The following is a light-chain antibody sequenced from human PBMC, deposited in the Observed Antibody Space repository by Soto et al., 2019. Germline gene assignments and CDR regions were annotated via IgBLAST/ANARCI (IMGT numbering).Light chain of an antibody. V-gene: IGKV3-15*01. CDR2: GAS. CDR3: QQYNNWPRIT. Sequence: EIVMTQSPATLSVSPGERATLSCRASQSVSSNLAWYQQKPGQAPRLLIYGASTRATGIPARFSGSGSGTEFTLTISSLQSEDFAVYYRQQYNNWPRITFGGGTKVEIK. CDR1: QSVSSN. J-gene: IGKJ4*01.